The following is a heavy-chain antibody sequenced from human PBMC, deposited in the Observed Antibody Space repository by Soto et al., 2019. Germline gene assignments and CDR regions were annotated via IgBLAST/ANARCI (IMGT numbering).Heavy chain of an antibody. D-gene: IGHD5-18*01. CDR3: ARDSSKYTYGSFYFDY. CDR2: ISYSSATI. V-gene: IGHV3-48*02. J-gene: IGHJ4*02. CDR1: GFTFSNYG. Sequence: LRLSCAASGFTFSNYGINWVRQAPGRGLEWISFISYSSATIHYADSVRGRFTISRDNANNSLYLEMSSLRDEDTAVYFCARDSSKYTYGSFYFDYWGQGTLVTVSS.